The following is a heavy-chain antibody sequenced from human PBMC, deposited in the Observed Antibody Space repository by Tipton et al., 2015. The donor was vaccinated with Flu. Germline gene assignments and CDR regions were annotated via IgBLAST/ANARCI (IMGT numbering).Heavy chain of an antibody. CDR1: GYTFTGFD. D-gene: IGHD3-9*01. J-gene: IGHJ6*02. CDR3: GGSQSRRSRYSGVDD. Sequence: QLVQSGAEVKNPGASVKVSCKASGYTFTGFDITWVRQATGQGLEYMGWINPSSGGSGSAQKFLGRDTMTRDTPISTAYMEVSSLTSEDTAVYYCGGSQSRRSRYSGVDDWGQRSAVTV. CDR2: INPSSGGS. V-gene: IGHV1-8*01.